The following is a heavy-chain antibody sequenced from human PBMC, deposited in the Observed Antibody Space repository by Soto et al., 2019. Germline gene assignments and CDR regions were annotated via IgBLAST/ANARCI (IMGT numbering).Heavy chain of an antibody. D-gene: IGHD2-8*01. Sequence: RXSLKVSCKVSAYTLTELSMHWVRQAPGKGLEWMGGFDPEDGETIYAQKFQGRVTMTEDTSTDTAYMELSSLRSEDTAVYYCATGGCTNGVCYGHYYYYGMDVWGQGTTVTVSS. CDR2: FDPEDGET. V-gene: IGHV1-24*01. CDR3: ATGGCTNGVCYGHYYYYGMDV. J-gene: IGHJ6*02. CDR1: AYTLTELS.